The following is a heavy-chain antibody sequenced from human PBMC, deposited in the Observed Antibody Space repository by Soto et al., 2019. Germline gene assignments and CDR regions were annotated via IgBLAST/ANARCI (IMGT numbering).Heavy chain of an antibody. CDR2: INHSGST. CDR1: GGSFSGPN. V-gene: IGHV4-34*01. J-gene: IGHJ5*02. CDR3: ARGWGFGFYP. D-gene: IGHD3-10*01. Sequence: QVQLQQWGAGLLKPSETLSLACAVYGGSFSGPNWSWIRQPPGKGLVWIGEINHSGSTNYNPSLQTRVTIARDMSKKQYSLNVSSVTAAETAVYYRARGWGFGFYPWGQGILVTVSS.